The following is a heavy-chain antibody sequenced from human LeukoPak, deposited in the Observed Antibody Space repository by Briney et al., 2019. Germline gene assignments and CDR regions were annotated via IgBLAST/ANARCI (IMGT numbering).Heavy chain of an antibody. J-gene: IGHJ4*02. CDR1: GFTFSTYW. CDR2: TKPDGSEK. CDR3: ARVYCSGGGCYSYFDY. D-gene: IGHD2-15*01. Sequence: GGSLRLYCAASGFTFSTYWMSWVRQAPGEGLQWVASTKPDGSEKYNVESVKGRFSISRDNAKSSLYLQMNSLRTEDTAVYFCARVYCSGGGCYSYFDYWGQGTLVTVSS. V-gene: IGHV3-7*04.